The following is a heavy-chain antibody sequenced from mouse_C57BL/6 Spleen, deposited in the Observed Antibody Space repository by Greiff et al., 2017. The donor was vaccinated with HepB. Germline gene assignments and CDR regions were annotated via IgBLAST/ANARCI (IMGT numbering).Heavy chain of an antibody. CDR3: ARDYDVFAD. Sequence: EVQLVESGGGLVKPGGSLKLSCAASGFTFSSYAMSWVRQTPEKRLEWVATISDGGSYTYYPDNVKGRFTISRDNAKNNLYLQMSHLKSEDTAMYYCARDYDVFADWGQGTLVTVSA. CDR1: GFTFSSYA. V-gene: IGHV5-4*01. J-gene: IGHJ3*01. D-gene: IGHD2-12*01. CDR2: ISDGGSYT.